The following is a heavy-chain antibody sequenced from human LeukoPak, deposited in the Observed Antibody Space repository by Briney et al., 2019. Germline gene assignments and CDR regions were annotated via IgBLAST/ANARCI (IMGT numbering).Heavy chain of an antibody. D-gene: IGHD3-16*02. J-gene: IGHJ5*02. CDR1: GGSFSGYY. CDR3: ARGRRTYDYVWGSYRSNEYNWFDP. CDR2: INHSGST. Sequence: SETLSLTCAVYGGSFSGYYWSWIRQPPGKGLEWIGEINHSGSTNYNPSLKSRVTISVDTSKDQFSLKLSSVTAADTAVYYCARGRRTYDYVWGSYRSNEYNWFDPWGQGTLVTVSS. V-gene: IGHV4-34*01.